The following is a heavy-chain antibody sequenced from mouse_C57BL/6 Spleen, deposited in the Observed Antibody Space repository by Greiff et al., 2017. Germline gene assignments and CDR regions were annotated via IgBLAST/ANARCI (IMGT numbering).Heavy chain of an antibody. CDR1: GYAFTNYL. CDR2: INPGSGGT. J-gene: IGHJ3*01. CDR3: ARDGDGYYWFAY. V-gene: IGHV1-54*01. D-gene: IGHD2-3*01. Sequence: VQLQQSGAELVRPGTSVKVSCKASGYAFTNYLIEWVKQRPGQGLEWIGVINPGSGGTNYNEKFKGKATLTADKSSSTAYMQLSSLTSEDSAVYFCARDGDGYYWFAYWGQGTLVTVSA.